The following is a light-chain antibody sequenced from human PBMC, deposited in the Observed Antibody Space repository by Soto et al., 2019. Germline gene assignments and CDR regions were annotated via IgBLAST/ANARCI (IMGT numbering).Light chain of an antibody. J-gene: IGKJ5*01. CDR1: QSISSW. Sequence: DIQMTQSPSTLSASVGDRVTITCRASQSISSWLAWYQQKPGKAPKLLIYKASSLESGVPSTSSGSGSGTEFTLTISSLQPNDVATYYCQEYNSCPINFGQGTRLEIK. CDR3: QEYNSCPIN. CDR2: KAS. V-gene: IGKV1-5*03.